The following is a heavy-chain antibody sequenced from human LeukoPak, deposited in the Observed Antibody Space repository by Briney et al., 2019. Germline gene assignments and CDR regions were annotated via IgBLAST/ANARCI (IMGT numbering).Heavy chain of an antibody. J-gene: IGHJ4*02. CDR3: AKGVAYFWSGSDPFDY. D-gene: IGHD3-3*01. Sequence: SGGSLRLSCAASGFTFSSYAMSWVRQTPGKGLEWVSGISGNGGSTYYADSVRGRFTICRDNSKNTLSLQMNSLRAEDTAVYYCAKGVAYFWSGSDPFDYWGQGTLVTVSS. CDR2: ISGNGGST. CDR1: GFTFSSYA. V-gene: IGHV3-23*01.